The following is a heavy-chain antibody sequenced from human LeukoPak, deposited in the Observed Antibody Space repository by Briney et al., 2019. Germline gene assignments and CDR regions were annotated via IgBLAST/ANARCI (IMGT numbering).Heavy chain of an antibody. Sequence: SVKVSCKASGYTFTGYYMHWVRQAPGQGLEWMGGILPIFGSANYAQKFQGRVTITADESTSTAYMELSSLRSEDTAVYYCASVTAVTTKGHGAFDIWGQGTLVTVSS. V-gene: IGHV1-69*13. D-gene: IGHD4-17*01. CDR2: ILPIFGSA. J-gene: IGHJ3*02. CDR3: ASVTAVTTKGHGAFDI. CDR1: GYTFTGYY.